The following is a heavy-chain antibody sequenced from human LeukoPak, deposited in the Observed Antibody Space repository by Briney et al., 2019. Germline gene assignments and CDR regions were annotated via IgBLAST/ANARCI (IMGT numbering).Heavy chain of an antibody. J-gene: IGHJ4*02. CDR3: ARLEKTVTYDLHY. V-gene: IGHV5-10-1*01. CDR1: GYSFTSYW. D-gene: IGHD4-17*01. Sequence: GESLKISCKGSGYSFTSYWISWVRQMPGKGLEWMGRIDPSDSYTNYSPSFQGHVTISADKSISTAYLQWSSLKASDTAMYYCARLEKTVTYDLHYWGQGTLVTVSP. CDR2: IDPSDSYT.